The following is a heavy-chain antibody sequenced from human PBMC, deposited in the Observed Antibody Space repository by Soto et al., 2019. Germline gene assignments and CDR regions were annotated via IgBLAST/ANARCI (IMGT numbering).Heavy chain of an antibody. Sequence: QVQLVQSGAEVKEPGASLKVSCKASGYTFTDYYMHWVRQAPGQGLEWMAIINPSDGRSTYAQDFQGRVTMTSDTSTSTIYMYLSSLRSEDTAVYYCTRGGCLSETCPGTVFELWGQGTLVAVSS. CDR3: TRGGCLSETCPGTVFEL. CDR2: INPSDGRS. V-gene: IGHV1-46*01. J-gene: IGHJ4*02. D-gene: IGHD1-1*01. CDR1: GYTFTDYY.